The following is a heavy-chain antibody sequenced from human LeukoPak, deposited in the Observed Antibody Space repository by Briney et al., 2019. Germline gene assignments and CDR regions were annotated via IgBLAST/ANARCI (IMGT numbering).Heavy chain of an antibody. J-gene: IGHJ4*02. CDR2: IYHSGST. CDR1: GYSISSGYY. V-gene: IGHV4-38-2*01. CDR3: ARHELAAGYFDY. D-gene: IGHD6-13*01. Sequence: PSETLSLTCAVSGYSISSGYYWGWIRQPPGKGLEWIGSIYHSGSTYYNPSLKSRVTISVDTSKNQFPLKLSSVTAADTAVYYCARHELAAGYFDYWGQGTLVTVSS.